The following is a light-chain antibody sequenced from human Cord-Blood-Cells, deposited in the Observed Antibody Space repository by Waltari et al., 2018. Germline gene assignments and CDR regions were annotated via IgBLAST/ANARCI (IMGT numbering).Light chain of an antibody. J-gene: IGLJ2*01. CDR1: SSDVCGYNY. V-gene: IGLV2-14*01. CDR3: SSYTSSSVV. Sequence: QSALTQPASVSGSPGQSITISCTGTSSDVCGYNYVSWYQQHPGKAPKRMIYEVSNRPSGVSNRFSGSKSGNTASLTISGLQAEDEADYYCSSYTSSSVVFGGGTKLTVL. CDR2: EVS.